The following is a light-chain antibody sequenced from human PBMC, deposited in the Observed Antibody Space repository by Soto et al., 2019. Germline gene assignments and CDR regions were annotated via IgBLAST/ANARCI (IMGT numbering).Light chain of an antibody. Sequence: EIVLTQSPAILSVSPGERATLSCRASQSISRSLAWYQQTPGQAPRLLXSDASTRANGIPARFSGSGSGTELTLTISSLQSEDFALYYCHQYNSWPPGTFGQGTKVDIK. J-gene: IGKJ2*01. CDR2: DAS. CDR1: QSISRS. CDR3: HQYNSWPPGT. V-gene: IGKV3-15*01.